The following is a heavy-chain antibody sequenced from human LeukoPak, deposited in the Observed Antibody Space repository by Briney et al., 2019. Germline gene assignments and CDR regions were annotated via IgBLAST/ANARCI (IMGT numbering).Heavy chain of an antibody. V-gene: IGHV3-53*01. J-gene: IGHJ4*02. Sequence: GGSLRLSCAASGFTVSSNYMSWVRQAPGKGLEWVSVIYSGGSTYYADSVKGRFTISRDDAKNSLYLQMNSLRAEDTAVYYCAKDIVAPGLFFDYWGQGILVTVSS. CDR2: IYSGGST. CDR3: AKDIVAPGLFFDY. CDR1: GFTVSSNY. D-gene: IGHD3-16*02.